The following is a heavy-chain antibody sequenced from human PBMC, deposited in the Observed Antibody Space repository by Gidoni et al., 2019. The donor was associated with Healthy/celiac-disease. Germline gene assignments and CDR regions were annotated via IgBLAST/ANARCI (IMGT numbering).Heavy chain of an antibody. CDR1: GGSFSGYY. V-gene: IGHV4-34*01. CDR2: INHSGST. Sequence: QVQLQQWGAGLLKPSETLSLNCAVYGGSFSGYYWSWIRQPPGKGLEWIGEINHSGSTNYNPSLKSRVTISVDTSKNQFSLKLSSVTAADTAVYYCARDYGMDVWGQGTTVTVSS. CDR3: ARDYGMDV. J-gene: IGHJ6*02.